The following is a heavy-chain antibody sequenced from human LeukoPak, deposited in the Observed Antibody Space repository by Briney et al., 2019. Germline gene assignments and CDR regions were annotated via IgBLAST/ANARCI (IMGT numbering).Heavy chain of an antibody. CDR1: GGSISSGSYY. CDR3: ARSGYYYDRSGYYYNYFDY. D-gene: IGHD3-22*01. V-gene: IGHV4-61*02. J-gene: IGHJ4*02. CDR2: IYTSGST. Sequence: SQTLSLTCTVSGGSISSGSYYWSWIRQPAGKGLEWIGRIYTSGSTNYNPSLKSRVTISVDTSKNQFSLKLSSVTAADTAVYYCARSGYYYDRSGYYYNYFDYWGQGTLVTVSS.